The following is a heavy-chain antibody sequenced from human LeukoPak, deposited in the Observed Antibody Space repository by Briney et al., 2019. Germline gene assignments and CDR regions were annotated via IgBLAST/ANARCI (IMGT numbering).Heavy chain of an antibody. J-gene: IGHJ4*02. V-gene: IGHV4-4*07. CDR1: GGSISSYY. D-gene: IGHD1/OR15-1a*01. Sequence: PSETLSLTCTVSGGSISSYYWSWIRQPAGKGLEWIGRIYSSGSTNYNPFLISRVTMSVDTYKNQFSLKLSSVTAADTAVYYCARELGQPLNNFVYWGQGTLVTVSS. CDR2: IYSSGST. CDR3: ARELGQPLNNFVY.